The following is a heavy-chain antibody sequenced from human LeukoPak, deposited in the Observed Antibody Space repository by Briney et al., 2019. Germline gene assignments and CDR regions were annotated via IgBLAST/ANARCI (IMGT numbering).Heavy chain of an antibody. CDR3: ARDLRCSGGSCRQKHFDY. V-gene: IGHV1-2*02. Sequence: GASVKVSCKASGYTFTGYYMHWVRQAPGQGLEWMGWINPNSGGTNYAQKFQGGVTMTRDTSISTAYMGLSRLRSDDTAVYYCARDLRCSGGSCRQKHFDYWGQGTLVTVSS. J-gene: IGHJ4*02. CDR2: INPNSGGT. CDR1: GYTFTGYY. D-gene: IGHD2-15*01.